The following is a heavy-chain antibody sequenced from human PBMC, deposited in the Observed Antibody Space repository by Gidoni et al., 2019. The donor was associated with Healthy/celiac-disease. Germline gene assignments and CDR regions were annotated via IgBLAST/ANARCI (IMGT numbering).Heavy chain of an antibody. J-gene: IGHJ2*01. Sequence: EVQLVESGGGLVQPGGSLRLSCAASGCTFSSYDMHWVRQATGKGLEGVSAIGTAGATYYPGSVKGRFTISRENAKNSLYLQMNSLRAGDTAVYYCARAGVAAAGVYWYFDLWGRGTLVTVSS. D-gene: IGHD6-13*01. CDR3: ARAGVAAAGVYWYFDL. V-gene: IGHV3-13*04. CDR2: IGTAGAT. CDR1: GCTFSSYD.